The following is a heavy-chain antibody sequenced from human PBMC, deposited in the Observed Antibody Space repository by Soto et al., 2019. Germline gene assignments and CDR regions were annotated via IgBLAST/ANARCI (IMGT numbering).Heavy chain of an antibody. CDR1: GFTFSSYA. V-gene: IGHV3-30-3*01. CDR2: ISYDGSNK. J-gene: IGHJ4*02. CDR3: ARAYEGDYFDY. Sequence: QVQLVESGGGVVQPGRSLRLSCAASGFTFSSYAMHWVRQAPGKGLEWVAVISYDGSNKYYADSVKGRFTISRDNYKNTLYLHMNSLRAEDTAGYYCARAYEGDYFDYWGQGPLVTVAS. D-gene: IGHD3-16*01.